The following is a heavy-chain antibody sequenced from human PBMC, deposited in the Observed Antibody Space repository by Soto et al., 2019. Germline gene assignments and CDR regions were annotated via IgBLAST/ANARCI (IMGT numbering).Heavy chain of an antibody. V-gene: IGHV1-69*13. Sequence: SVKVSCKASGGTFSSYAISWVRQAPGQGLEWMGGIIPIFGTANYAQKFQGRVTITADESTSTAYMELSSLRSEDTAVYYCASKAVAFYYYYGMDVWGQGTTVTVSS. J-gene: IGHJ6*02. CDR2: IIPIFGTA. CDR3: ASKAVAFYYYYGMDV. CDR1: GGTFSSYA. D-gene: IGHD6-19*01.